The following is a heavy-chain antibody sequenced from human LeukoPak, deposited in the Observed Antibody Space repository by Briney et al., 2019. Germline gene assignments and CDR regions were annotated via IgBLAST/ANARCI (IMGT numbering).Heavy chain of an antibody. Sequence: GGSLRLSCAASGFTVSSNYMSWVRQAPGKGLEWVSVIYSGGSTYYADSVKGRFTISRDNAKNSLYLQMNSLRAEDTAVYYCARDQRHVGVSSIAAAVSWGQGTLVTVSS. J-gene: IGHJ5*02. CDR3: ARDQRHVGVSSIAAAVS. CDR2: IYSGGST. D-gene: IGHD6-13*01. V-gene: IGHV3-53*01. CDR1: GFTVSSNY.